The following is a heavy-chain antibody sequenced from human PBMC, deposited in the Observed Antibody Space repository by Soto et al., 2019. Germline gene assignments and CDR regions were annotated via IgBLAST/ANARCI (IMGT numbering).Heavy chain of an antibody. V-gene: IGHV1-18*01. CDR1: GYTFTSYG. CDR3: ARDIGAYGDYYYYYYYMDV. J-gene: IGHJ6*03. D-gene: IGHD4-17*01. CDR2: ISAYNGNT. Sequence: ASVKVSCKASGYTFTSYGISWVRQAPGQGLEWMGWISAYNGNTNYAQKLQGRVTMTTDTSTSTAYMELRSLRSDDTAVYYCARDIGAYGDYYYYYYYMDVWGKGTKVTVSS.